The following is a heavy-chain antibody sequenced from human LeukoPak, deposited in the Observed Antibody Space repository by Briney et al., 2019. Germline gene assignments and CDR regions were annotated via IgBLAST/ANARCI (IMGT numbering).Heavy chain of an antibody. CDR3: ARDPCSSTSCSCNWFDP. V-gene: IGHV1-69*13. Sequence: VASVNVSCKASGGTFSSYAISWVRQAPGQGLEWMGGIIPIFGTANYAQKFQGRVTITADESTSTAYMELSSLRSEDTAVYYCARDPCSSTSCSCNWFDPWGQGTLVTVSS. D-gene: IGHD2-2*01. J-gene: IGHJ5*02. CDR1: GGTFSSYA. CDR2: IIPIFGTA.